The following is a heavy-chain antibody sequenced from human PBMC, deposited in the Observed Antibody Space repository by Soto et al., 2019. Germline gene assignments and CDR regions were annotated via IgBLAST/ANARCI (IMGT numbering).Heavy chain of an antibody. CDR1: GYTFTSYY. Sequence: ASVKVSCKASGYTFTSYYMHWVRQAPGQGLKWMGIINPSGGSTSYAQKFQGRVTMTRDTSTSTVYMELSSLRSEDTAVYYCARDSVGQAVAGRNIYYFDYWGQGTLVTAPQ. CDR2: INPSGGST. D-gene: IGHD6-19*01. V-gene: IGHV1-46*01. CDR3: ARDSVGQAVAGRNIYYFDY. J-gene: IGHJ4*02.